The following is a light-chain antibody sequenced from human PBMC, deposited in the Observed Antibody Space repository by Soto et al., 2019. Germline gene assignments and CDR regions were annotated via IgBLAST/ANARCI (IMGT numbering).Light chain of an antibody. CDR3: ASFTSGSTPYV. CDR1: TNDIGAYNF. CDR2: DVN. Sequence: QSALTQPASVSGSPGQSITISCTGTTNDIGAYNFVSWYRHHPGKAPKLMIFDVNHRPSGISNRFSGSKSGNTASLTISGLQADDEADYYCASFTSGSTPYVFGTGTKVTVL. J-gene: IGLJ1*01. V-gene: IGLV2-14*03.